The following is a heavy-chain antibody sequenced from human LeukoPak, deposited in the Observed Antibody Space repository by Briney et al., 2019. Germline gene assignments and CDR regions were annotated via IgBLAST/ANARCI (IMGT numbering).Heavy chain of an antibody. CDR3: ARQLATELDF. CDR2: LYGGGNT. CDR1: GFNVSNNY. V-gene: IGHV3-53*01. J-gene: IGHJ4*02. D-gene: IGHD5-24*01. Sequence: GGSLRLSCTASGFNVSNNYMAWVRLPPGKGLEWVSVLYGGGNTYYADSVKGRFTISRDNSKNTVYLRLNSPRAEDTAVYYCARQLATELDFWGLGTLVSVSS.